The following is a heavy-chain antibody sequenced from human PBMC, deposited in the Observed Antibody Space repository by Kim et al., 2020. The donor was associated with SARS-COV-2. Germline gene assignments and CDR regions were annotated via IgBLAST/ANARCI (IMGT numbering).Heavy chain of an antibody. CDR2: IYYSGST. V-gene: IGHV4-39*07. J-gene: IGHJ1*01. CDR3: ARTPHDEYFQH. CDR1: GGSISSSSYY. Sequence: SETLSLTCTVSGGSISSSSYYWGWIRQPPGKGLEWIGSIYYSGSTYYNPSLKSRVTISVDTSKNQFSLKLSSVTAADTAVYYCARTPHDEYFQHWGQGTLVTVSS.